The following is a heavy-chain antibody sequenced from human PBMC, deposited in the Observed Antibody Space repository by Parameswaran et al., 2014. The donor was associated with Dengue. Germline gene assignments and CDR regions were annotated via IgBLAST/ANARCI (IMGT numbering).Heavy chain of an antibody. CDR2: INHSGST. J-gene: IGHJ4*02. D-gene: IGHD6-13*01. Sequence: VRQAPGKGLEWIGEINHSGSTNYNPSLKSRVTISVDTSKNQFSLKLSSVTAADTAVYYCARGYSSPDYWGQGTLVTVSS. CDR3: ARGYSSPDY. V-gene: IGHV4-34*01.